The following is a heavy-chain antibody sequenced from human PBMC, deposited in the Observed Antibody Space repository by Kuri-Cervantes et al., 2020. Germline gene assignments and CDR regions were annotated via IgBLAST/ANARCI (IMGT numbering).Heavy chain of an antibody. CDR1: GGTFSSYA. V-gene: IGHV1-69*13. J-gene: IGHJ4*02. D-gene: IGHD4-17*01. Sequence: PVKVSCKASGGTFSSYAISWVRQAPGQGLEWMGGIIPIFGTANYAQKFQGRVTITADESTSTAYMELSSLRSEDTAVYYCARGFILQGEIYGFDYWGQGTLVTVSS. CDR2: IIPIFGTA. CDR3: ARGFILQGEIYGFDY.